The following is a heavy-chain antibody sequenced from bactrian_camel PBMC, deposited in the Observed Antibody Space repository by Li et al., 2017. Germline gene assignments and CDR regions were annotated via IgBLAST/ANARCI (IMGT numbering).Heavy chain of an antibody. J-gene: IGHJ4*01. D-gene: IGHD1*01. CDR1: RGFDDADAE. CDR2: IWSSGGSP. Sequence: HVQLVESGGGSVQIGGSLTLACAASRGFDDADAEWGWFRQAPGKERKGVARIWSSGGSPYYTDSVKGRFTISKDDAKYTLYLQMNNLEPEDTATYYCAAAISDLPVDVVATLGHWSFSTGVRGPRSPSP. CDR3: AAAISDLPVDVVATLGHWSFST. V-gene: IGHV3S63*01.